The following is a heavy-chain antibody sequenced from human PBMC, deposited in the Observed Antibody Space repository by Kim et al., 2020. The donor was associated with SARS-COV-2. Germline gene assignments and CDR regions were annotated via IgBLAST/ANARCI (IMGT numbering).Heavy chain of an antibody. Sequence: ASVKVSCKASGYTFTSYGISWVRQAPGQGLEWMGWISAYNGNTNYAQKLQGRVTMTTDTSTSTAYMELRSLRSDDTAVYYCARGERAPTRYFDWFPTNHLDYWGQGTLVTVSS. CDR3: ARGERAPTRYFDWFPTNHLDY. CDR1: GYTFTSYG. CDR2: ISAYNGNT. D-gene: IGHD3-9*01. J-gene: IGHJ4*02. V-gene: IGHV1-18*01.